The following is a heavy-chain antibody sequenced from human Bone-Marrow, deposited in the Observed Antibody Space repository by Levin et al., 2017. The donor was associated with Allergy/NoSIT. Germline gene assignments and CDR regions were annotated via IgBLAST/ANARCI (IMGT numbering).Heavy chain of an antibody. Sequence: SGFTFSHYRMSWVRQAPGKGLEWVSSISDSGRSTHYADSVKGRFTISRDNANNSVNLQMNILRADDTAVYYCSSGYYFDYWGQGILVTVSS. CDR1: GFTFSHYR. J-gene: IGHJ4*02. V-gene: IGHV3-21*01. D-gene: IGHD3-22*01. CDR2: ISDSGRST. CDR3: SSGYYFDY.